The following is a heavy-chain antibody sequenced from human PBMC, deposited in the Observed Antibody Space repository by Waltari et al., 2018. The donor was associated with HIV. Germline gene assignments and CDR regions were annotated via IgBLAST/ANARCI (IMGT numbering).Heavy chain of an antibody. V-gene: IGHV1-24*01. CDR1: GYTLTELS. J-gene: IGHJ5*02. Sequence: QVQLVQSGAEVKKPGASVKVSCKVSGYTLTELSMPWVRQAPGKGLEWMGGFDPEDGETIYAQKFQGRVTMTEDTSTDTAYMELSSLRSEDTAVYYCATVIVYYYSNYPRFDPWGQGTLVTVSS. CDR2: FDPEDGET. D-gene: IGHD4-4*01. CDR3: ATVIVYYYSNYPRFDP.